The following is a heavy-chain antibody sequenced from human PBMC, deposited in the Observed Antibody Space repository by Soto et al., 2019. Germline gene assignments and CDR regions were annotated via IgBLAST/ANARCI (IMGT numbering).Heavy chain of an antibody. V-gene: IGHV4-31*02. D-gene: IGHD3-16*02. CDR1: GVFIASDAYC. J-gene: IGHJ4*02. Sequence: PSETLSLTWCVSGVFIASDAYCWGWIRHHPWKGLEWIGYVSHRGNTYYNPSLKSRLTISLDTSKNQFYLHLTSVTAADTAVYYCARYRFTATWSKFDYWGQGTQVTVSS. CDR2: VSHRGNT. CDR3: ARYRFTATWSKFDY.